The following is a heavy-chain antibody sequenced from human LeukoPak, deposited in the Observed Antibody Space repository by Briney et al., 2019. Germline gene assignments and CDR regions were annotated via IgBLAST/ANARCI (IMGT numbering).Heavy chain of an antibody. Sequence: PSQTLSLTCAVYGGSFSGYYWSWIRQPPGKGLEWIGEINHSGSTNYNPSLKSRVTISVDTSKNQFSLKLSSVTAADTAVYYCARVMITFGGVIVQPFDYWGQGTLVTVSS. CDR2: INHSGST. D-gene: IGHD3-16*02. J-gene: IGHJ4*02. CDR1: GGSFSGYY. CDR3: ARVMITFGGVIVQPFDY. V-gene: IGHV4-34*01.